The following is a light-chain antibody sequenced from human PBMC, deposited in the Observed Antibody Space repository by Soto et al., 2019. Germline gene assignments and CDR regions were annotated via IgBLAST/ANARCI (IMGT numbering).Light chain of an antibody. CDR3: QQYGSSPIT. CDR1: QSVTSNK. J-gene: IGKJ5*01. V-gene: IGKV3-20*01. Sequence: EIVLTQSPGNLSLSPGERATLSCRASQSVTSNKLAWYQQKPGQAPRLLIYDASGRTTGSPDRFSGSGSGADFTLTFSRLEPEDFAVYYCQQYGSSPITFGQGTRLEIK. CDR2: DAS.